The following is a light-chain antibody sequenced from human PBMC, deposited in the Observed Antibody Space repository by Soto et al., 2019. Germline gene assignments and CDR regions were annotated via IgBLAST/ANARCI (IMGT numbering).Light chain of an antibody. CDR2: RTS. CDR3: QQYNNWPRAT. Sequence: EIVLTQSPGTLSLSPGERAILSCRASQSVSSSYLAWYQQKPGQAPRLLMFRTSSRATGFPARFSGSGSGTEFNLTISSLQSEDFGVYYCQQYNNWPRATFGGGTKVDIK. J-gene: IGKJ4*01. CDR1: QSVSSSY. V-gene: IGKV3-15*01.